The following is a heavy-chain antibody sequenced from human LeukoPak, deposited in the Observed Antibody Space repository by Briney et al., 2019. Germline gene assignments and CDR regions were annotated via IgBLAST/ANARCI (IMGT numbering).Heavy chain of an antibody. CDR1: GSTFCNYY. J-gene: IGHJ6*02. CDR2: IKHDGNWK. D-gene: IGHD1-1*01. Sequence: GGSLRLSCAASGSTFCNYYVSWVRQAPGKGLEWVANIKHDGNWKFYADSVKGRFTVSRDNAEKSVYLHMSSLRAEDTAMYYCARGRYNWNDREYGLDVWGQGTTVTVSS. CDR3: ARGRYNWNDREYGLDV. V-gene: IGHV3-7*03.